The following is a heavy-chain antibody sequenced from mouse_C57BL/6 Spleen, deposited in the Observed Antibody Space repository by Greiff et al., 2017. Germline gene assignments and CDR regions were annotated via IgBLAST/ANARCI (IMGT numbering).Heavy chain of an antibody. V-gene: IGHV3-6*01. D-gene: IGHD1-1*01. CDR2: ISYDGSN. Sequence: EVKLVESGPGLVKPSQSLSLTCSVTGYSITSGYYWNWIRQLPGNKLEWMGYISYDGSNNYNPSLKNRISITRDTSKNQFFLKLNSVNTEDTATYYCARRCSSSFAYWGQGTLVTVSA. CDR1: GYSITSGYY. J-gene: IGHJ3*01. CDR3: ARRCSSSFAY.